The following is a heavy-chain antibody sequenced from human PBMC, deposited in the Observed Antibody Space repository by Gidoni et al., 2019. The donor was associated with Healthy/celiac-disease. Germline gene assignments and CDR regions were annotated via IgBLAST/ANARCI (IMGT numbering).Heavy chain of an antibody. CDR1: GYTFTSSG. V-gene: IGHV1-18*01. Sequence: QVQLVQSGAEVKKPGASVQVSCKASGYTFTSSGISWVRQAPGQGLEWMGWISAYNGNTNYAQKLQGRVTMTTDTSTSTAYMELRSLRSDDTAVYYCAREVIVVVPAAIGGMDVWGQGTTVTVSS. CDR3: AREVIVVVPAAIGGMDV. J-gene: IGHJ6*02. D-gene: IGHD2-2*02. CDR2: ISAYNGNT.